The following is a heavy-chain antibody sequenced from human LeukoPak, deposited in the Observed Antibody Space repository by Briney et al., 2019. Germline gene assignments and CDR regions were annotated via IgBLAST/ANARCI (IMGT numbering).Heavy chain of an antibody. Sequence: GGSLRLSCAASGVTFRSYGMHWVRHAPGKGLEWVAVISYDGSNKYYADSVKGRFTISRDNSKNTLYLQMNSLRAEDTAVYYCAKGIAAAGRGAFDYWGQGTLVTVSS. CDR1: GVTFRSYG. V-gene: IGHV3-30*18. D-gene: IGHD6-13*01. CDR3: AKGIAAAGRGAFDY. J-gene: IGHJ4*02. CDR2: ISYDGSNK.